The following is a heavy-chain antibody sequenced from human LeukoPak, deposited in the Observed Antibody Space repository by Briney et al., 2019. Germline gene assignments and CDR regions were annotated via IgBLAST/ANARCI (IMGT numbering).Heavy chain of an antibody. CDR2: IRYDGSNK. CDR3: AKDRLAYCGGDCYSWYFQH. J-gene: IGHJ1*01. D-gene: IGHD2-21*01. CDR1: GFTFSSCG. Sequence: GGSLRLSCAASGFTFSSCGMHWVRQAPGKGLEWVAFIRYDGSNKYYADSVKGRFTISRDNSKNTLYLQMNSLRAEDTAVYYCAKDRLAYCGGDCYSWYFQHWGQGTLVTVSS. V-gene: IGHV3-30*02.